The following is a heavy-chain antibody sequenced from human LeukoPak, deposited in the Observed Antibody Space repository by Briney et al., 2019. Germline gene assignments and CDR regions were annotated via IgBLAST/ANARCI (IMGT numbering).Heavy chain of an antibody. CDR3: ARVGAEDAFDI. Sequence: GGSLRLSCAASGFTFSSYSMNWVRQAPGKGLEWVSSISSSSSYIYCADSVKGRFTISRDNAKNSLYLQMNSLRAEDTAVYYCARVGAEDAFDIWGQGTMVTVSS. D-gene: IGHD3-16*01. J-gene: IGHJ3*02. V-gene: IGHV3-21*01. CDR1: GFTFSSYS. CDR2: ISSSSSYI.